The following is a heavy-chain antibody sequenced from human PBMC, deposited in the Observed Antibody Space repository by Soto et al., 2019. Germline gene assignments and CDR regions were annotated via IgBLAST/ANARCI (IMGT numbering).Heavy chain of an antibody. CDR1: GCSISSSSYY. V-gene: IGHV4-39*01. CDR2: IYYSGST. D-gene: IGHD3-10*01. Sequence: SETLSLTCAVSGCSISSSSYYWGWIRQPPGKGLEWIGSIYYSGSTYYNPSLKSRVTISVDTSKNQFSLKLSSVTAADTAVYYCASQLLWFGSYYGMDVWGQGTTVTVSS. J-gene: IGHJ6*02. CDR3: ASQLLWFGSYYGMDV.